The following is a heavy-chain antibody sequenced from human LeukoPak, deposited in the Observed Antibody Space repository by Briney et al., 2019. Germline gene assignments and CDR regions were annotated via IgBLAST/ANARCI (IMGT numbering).Heavy chain of an antibody. CDR3: ARVRWDFQADYYYYYYMDV. D-gene: IGHD3-3*01. V-gene: IGHV7-4-1*02. CDR2: INTNTGNP. Sequence: GASVKVSCKASGYTFTSYAMNWVRQAPGQGLEWMGWINTNTGNPTYAQGFTGRFVFSLDTSVSTAYLQISSLKAEDTAVYYCARVRWDFQADYYYYYYMDVWGKGTTVTVSS. CDR1: GYTFTSYA. J-gene: IGHJ6*03.